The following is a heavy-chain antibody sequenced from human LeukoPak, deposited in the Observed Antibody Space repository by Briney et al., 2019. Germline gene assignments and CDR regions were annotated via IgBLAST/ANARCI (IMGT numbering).Heavy chain of an antibody. CDR2: RSYDGSNK. J-gene: IGHJ6*02. D-gene: IGHD6-19*01. V-gene: IGHV3-30*04. Sequence: GRSLRLSCAASGLTFSSYAMHWVRQAPGKGLEWVAVRSYDGSNKYYADSVKGRFTISRDNSKNTLYLPVNSLRAEDTAVYYCASDWLVPNYYYYYGMDVRGQGTTVTVSS. CDR1: GLTFSSYA. CDR3: ASDWLVPNYYYYYGMDV.